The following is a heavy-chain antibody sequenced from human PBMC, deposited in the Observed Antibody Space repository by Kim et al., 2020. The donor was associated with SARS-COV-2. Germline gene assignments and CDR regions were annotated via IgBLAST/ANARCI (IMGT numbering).Heavy chain of an antibody. Sequence: SETLSLTCTVSGGSISSSSYYWGWIRQPPGKGLEWIGSIYYSGSTYYNPSLKSRVTISVDTSKNQFSLKLSSVTAADTAVYYCARHGSRSLFTAFDIWGQGTMVTVSS. CDR1: GGSISSSSYY. CDR3: ARHGSRSLFTAFDI. J-gene: IGHJ3*02. V-gene: IGHV4-39*01. CDR2: IYYSGST.